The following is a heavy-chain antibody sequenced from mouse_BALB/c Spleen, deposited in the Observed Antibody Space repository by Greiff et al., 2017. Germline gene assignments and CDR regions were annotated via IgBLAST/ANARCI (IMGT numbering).Heavy chain of an antibody. J-gene: IGHJ4*01. CDR1: GFTFSSFG. Sequence: EVKLMESGGGLVQPGGSRKLSCAASGFTFSSFGMHWVRQAPEKGLEWVAYISSGSSTIYYADTVKGRFTISRDNPKNTLFLQMTSLRSEDTAMYYCARGGNYARDYAMDYWGQGTTVTVSS. CDR3: ARGGNYARDYAMDY. D-gene: IGHD2-1*01. CDR2: ISSGSSTI. V-gene: IGHV5-17*02.